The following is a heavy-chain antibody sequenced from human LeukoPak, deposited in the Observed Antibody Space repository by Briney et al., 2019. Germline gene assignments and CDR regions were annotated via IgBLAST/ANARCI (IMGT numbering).Heavy chain of an antibody. V-gene: IGHV1-8*01. Sequence: ASVKVSCKASGYTFTGYDINWVRQATGQGLECMGWMNPNSGNTGYAQKFQGRVTMTRNTSIGTAYMELSSLRSEDTAVYYCASGSRRWLAAFDYWGQGTLVTVSS. CDR3: ASGSRRWLAAFDY. CDR2: MNPNSGNT. J-gene: IGHJ4*02. D-gene: IGHD6-19*01. CDR1: GYTFTGYD.